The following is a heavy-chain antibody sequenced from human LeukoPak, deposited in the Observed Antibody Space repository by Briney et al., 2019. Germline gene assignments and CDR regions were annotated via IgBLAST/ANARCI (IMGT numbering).Heavy chain of an antibody. CDR3: ARDDYGGNLLDY. D-gene: IGHD4-23*01. CDR1: GFTFSSYA. V-gene: IGHV3-30-3*01. CDR2: ISYDGSNK. J-gene: IGHJ4*02. Sequence: GGSLRLSCAASGFTFSSYAMHWVRQAPGKGLEWVAVISYDGSNKYYADSVKGRFTISRDNSKNTLCLQMNSLRAEDTAVYYCARDDYGGNLLDYWGQGTLVTVSS.